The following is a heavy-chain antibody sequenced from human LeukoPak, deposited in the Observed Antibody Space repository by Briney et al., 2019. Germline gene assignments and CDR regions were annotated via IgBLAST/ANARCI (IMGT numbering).Heavy chain of an antibody. J-gene: IGHJ6*02. CDR3: AKDVGDSPSYYYYGMDV. D-gene: IGHD4-17*01. CDR1: GFTFYDYA. CDR2: ISWNSGSI. V-gene: IGHV3-9*01. Sequence: GGSLRLSCAASGFTFYDYAMHWVRQAPGKGLEWVSGISWNSGSIGYADSVKGRFTISRDNAKNSLYLQMNSLRAEDTALYYCAKDVGDSPSYYYYGMDVWGQGTTVTVSS.